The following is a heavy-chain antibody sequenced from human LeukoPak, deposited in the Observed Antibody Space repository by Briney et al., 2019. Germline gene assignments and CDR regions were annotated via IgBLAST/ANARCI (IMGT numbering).Heavy chain of an antibody. Sequence: SGGSLRLSCAASGFTFSSYSMNWVRQAPGKGLEWVSSISSSSSYIYYADSVKGRFTISRDNAKNSLYLQMNSLRAEDTAVYYCARGRSSGYDYWGQGTLVTVSS. D-gene: IGHD6-19*01. J-gene: IGHJ4*02. CDR1: GFTFSSYS. CDR3: ARGRSSGYDY. V-gene: IGHV3-21*01. CDR2: ISSSSSYI.